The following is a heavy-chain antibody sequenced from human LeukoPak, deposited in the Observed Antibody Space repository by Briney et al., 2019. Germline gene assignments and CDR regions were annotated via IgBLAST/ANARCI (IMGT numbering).Heavy chain of an antibody. CDR1: GGSFSGYS. CDR3: VRDRQHCSGGNCYSEDLPDS. CDR2: FNHSGST. V-gene: IGHV4-34*01. D-gene: IGHD2-15*01. J-gene: IGHJ4*02. Sequence: SETLSLTCAVYGGSFSGYSWTWIRQPPGKGLEWIGEFNHSGSTNYNPSLRSRVTISVDPSKKQFSLNLSSVTAADTAVYFCVRDRQHCSGGNCYSEDLPDSWGQGIVVAVSS.